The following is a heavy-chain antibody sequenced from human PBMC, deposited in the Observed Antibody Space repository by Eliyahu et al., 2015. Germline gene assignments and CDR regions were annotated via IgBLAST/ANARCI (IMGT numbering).Heavy chain of an antibody. J-gene: IGHJ5*02. V-gene: IGHV3-23*04. Sequence: EVQLVESGGGLVQPGGSLRLSCVASESPISXSAMXWVRQAPGKGLEWVSSINEFGETTYNADSVKGRFTISRDNSKNTLYLQMNSLRAGDTAVYYCAKVSCTSSSCSAGNWFEPWGQGTLVTVSS. D-gene: IGHD2-2*01. CDR3: AKVSCTSSSCSAGNWFEP. CDR1: ESPISXSA. CDR2: INEFGETT.